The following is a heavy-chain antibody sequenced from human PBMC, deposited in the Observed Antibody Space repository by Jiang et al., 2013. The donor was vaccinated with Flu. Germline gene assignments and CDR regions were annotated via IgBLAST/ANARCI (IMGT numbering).Heavy chain of an antibody. V-gene: IGHV4-34*01. J-gene: IGHJ5*02. CDR1: VGPSVVTT. Sequence: KPSETLSLTCAVYVGPSVVTTGAGSASPRKGLEWIGEINHSGSTYYNPSLKSRVTISVDTSKNQXSLKLSSVTAADTAVYYCARHFRRISKDSSSWYSGWFDPWGQGTLVTVSS. D-gene: IGHD6-13*01. CDR3: ARHFRRISKDSSSWYSGWFDP. CDR2: INHSGST.